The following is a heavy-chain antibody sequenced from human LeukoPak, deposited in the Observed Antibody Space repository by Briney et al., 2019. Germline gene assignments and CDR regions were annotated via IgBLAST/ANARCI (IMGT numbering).Heavy chain of an antibody. CDR3: ATIDAFDY. V-gene: IGHV4-4*02. J-gene: IGHJ4*02. CDR2: IYYSGST. CDR1: GGSISSPYW. Sequence: SETLSLTCAVSGGSISSPYWWSWVRQSPGKGLEWIGEIYYSGSTHYNPSLESRVTISVDNSKNQFSLKLSSVTAADTAVYYCATIDAFDYWGQGTLVTVSS.